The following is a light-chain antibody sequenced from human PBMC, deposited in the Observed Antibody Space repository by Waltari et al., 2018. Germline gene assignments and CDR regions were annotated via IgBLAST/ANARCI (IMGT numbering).Light chain of an antibody. CDR3: QQTYDTPLT. J-gene: IGKJ4*01. CDR1: RSVSIY. CDR2: ATS. V-gene: IGKV1-39*01. Sequence: DIQMTQVSSSLSASVGDRVNITCRASRSVSIYLNWYQQKPGKAPNLLIYATSALKTGVPSRFSGSGSGTDFTLTITNLQPEDFGIYYCQQTYDTPLTFGAGTKVQLK.